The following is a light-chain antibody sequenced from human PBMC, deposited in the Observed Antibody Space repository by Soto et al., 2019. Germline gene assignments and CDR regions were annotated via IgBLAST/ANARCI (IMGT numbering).Light chain of an antibody. V-gene: IGKV3-11*01. Sequence: EILLTQSPVTLSLSPGERATLSCRASQSVRTYLAWYQVKPGQAPRLLIYDASSRAYGVPARFSGSGSGTDFTLTISSLEPEDFALYYCQQRNSWPPITFGQGTRLEIK. CDR1: QSVRTY. J-gene: IGKJ5*01. CDR3: QQRNSWPPIT. CDR2: DAS.